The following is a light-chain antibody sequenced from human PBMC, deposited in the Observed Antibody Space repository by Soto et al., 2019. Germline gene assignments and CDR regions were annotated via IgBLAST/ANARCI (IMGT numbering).Light chain of an antibody. CDR1: QSISGW. Sequence: DIQMTQSPSTLSASVGDRVTITCRASQSISGWLAWYQQRPGKAPNLLIYEASTLHSGVPSRFSGSGSGTEFTLTITSLQPDDFATFCCQQYIYSSPGTFGGGTKVEIQ. CDR3: QQYIYSSPGT. V-gene: IGKV1-5*03. J-gene: IGKJ4*01. CDR2: EAS.